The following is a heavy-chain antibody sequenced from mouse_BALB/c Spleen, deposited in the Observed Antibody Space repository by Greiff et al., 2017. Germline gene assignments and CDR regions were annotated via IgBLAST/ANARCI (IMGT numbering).Heavy chain of an antibody. Sequence: ESGPGLVKPSQSLSLTCSVTGYSITSGYYWNWIRQFPGNKLEWMGYISYDGSNNYNPSLKNRISITRDTSKNQFFLKLNSVTTEDTATYYCASSTMISYWYFDVWGAGTTVTVSS. J-gene: IGHJ1*01. V-gene: IGHV3-6*02. CDR1: GYSITSGYY. D-gene: IGHD2-4*01. CDR3: ASSTMISYWYFDV. CDR2: ISYDGSN.